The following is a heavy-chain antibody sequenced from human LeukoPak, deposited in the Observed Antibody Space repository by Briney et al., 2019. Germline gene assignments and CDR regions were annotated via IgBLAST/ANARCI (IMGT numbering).Heavy chain of an antibody. CDR3: ARGAWNYYGSGSYYNFDY. CDR1: GFTFSSYD. J-gene: IGHJ4*02. D-gene: IGHD3-10*01. Sequence: PGGSLRLSCAASGFTFSSYDMHWVRQAPGKGLEWVSAIGTAGDTYYPGSVKGRFTISRENAKNSLYLQMNGLRAGDTAVYYCARGAWNYYGSGSYYNFDYWGQGTLVTVSS. V-gene: IGHV3-13*04. CDR2: IGTAGDT.